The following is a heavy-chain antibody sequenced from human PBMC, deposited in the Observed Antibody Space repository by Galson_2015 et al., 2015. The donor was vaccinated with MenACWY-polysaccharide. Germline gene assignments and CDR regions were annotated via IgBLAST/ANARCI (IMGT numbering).Heavy chain of an antibody. Sequence: SVKVSCKASGYTFTTYAINWVRQAPGQGLEWMGGINTITGNPTYAQGFTGRFVFSLDASVTTAYLHISGLKAEDTAVYYCARDPKQNPTPGPAGRFDYWGQGTLVTV. CDR2: INTITGNP. CDR3: ARDPKQNPTPGPAGRFDY. CDR1: GYTFTTYA. V-gene: IGHV7-4-1*02. J-gene: IGHJ4*02. D-gene: IGHD2-15*01.